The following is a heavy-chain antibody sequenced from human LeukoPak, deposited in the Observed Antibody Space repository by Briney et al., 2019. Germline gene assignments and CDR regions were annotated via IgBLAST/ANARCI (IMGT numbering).Heavy chain of an antibody. CDR3: AKDSRATVTTGNLNAFDI. CDR1: GFTFSSYA. V-gene: IGHV3-30*18. CDR2: ISYDGSNQ. J-gene: IGHJ3*02. D-gene: IGHD4-17*01. Sequence: GGSLRLSCTASGFTFSSYAFHWVRQAPGKGLEWVAVISYDGSNQYYADSVRGRLTISRDNSKNTLYLQMNSLRAEDTAVYYCAKDSRATVTTGNLNAFDIWGQGTMVTVSS.